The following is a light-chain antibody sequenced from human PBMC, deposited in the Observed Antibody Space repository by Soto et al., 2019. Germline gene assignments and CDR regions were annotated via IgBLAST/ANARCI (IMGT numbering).Light chain of an antibody. Sequence: EIVMTQSPATLSVSPGERATLSCRASQSISSNLAWYHQRPAQAPRILIYGATTRATSIPAMVSGSGSGTEFTLTISSLQSEDFAVYYGQQYNNWWTFGQGTRVEIK. CDR1: QSISSN. V-gene: IGKV3-15*01. J-gene: IGKJ1*01. CDR3: QQYNNWWT. CDR2: GAT.